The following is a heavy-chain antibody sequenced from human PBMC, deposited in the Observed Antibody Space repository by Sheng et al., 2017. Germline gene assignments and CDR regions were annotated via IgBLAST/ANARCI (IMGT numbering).Heavy chain of an antibody. D-gene: IGHD1-26*01. CDR1: GFTFSSYG. V-gene: IGHV3-30*02. CDR3: AKISSSIIDY. CDR2: IRYDGSNK. Sequence: QVQLVESGGGVVQPGGSLRLSCAASGFTFSSYGMHWVRQAPGKGLEWVAFIRYDGSNKYYADSVKGRFTISRDNSKNTLYLQMNSLRAEDTAVYYCAKISSSIIDYWGQGTLVTVSS. J-gene: IGHJ4*02.